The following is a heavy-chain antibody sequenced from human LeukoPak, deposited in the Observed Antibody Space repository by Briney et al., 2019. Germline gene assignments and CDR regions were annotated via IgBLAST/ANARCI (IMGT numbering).Heavy chain of an antibody. D-gene: IGHD3-22*01. Sequence: PGGSLRLSCAASGFTFDDYAMHWVRQARGKGLEWVSGISWNSGSIGYADSVKGRFTISRDNAKNSLYLQMNSLRAEDTALYYCAKSIAYYYDSSGYGYYFDYWGQGTLVTVSS. CDR1: GFTFDDYA. V-gene: IGHV3-9*01. CDR3: AKSIAYYYDSSGYGYYFDY. J-gene: IGHJ4*02. CDR2: ISWNSGSI.